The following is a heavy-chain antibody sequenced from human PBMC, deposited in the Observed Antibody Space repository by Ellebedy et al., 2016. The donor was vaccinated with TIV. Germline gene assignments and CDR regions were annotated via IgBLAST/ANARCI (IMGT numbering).Heavy chain of an antibody. D-gene: IGHD1-26*01. V-gene: IGHV3-11*01. CDR3: AIAPPRRGSYVWDY. CDR1: GFTFSDYY. Sequence: GESLKISXAASGFTFSDYYMSWIRRAPGKGLEWVSYISSSGNTIYYADSVKGRFTISRDNAKNSLYLQMNSLRAEDTAVYYCAIAPPRRGSYVWDYWGQGTLVTVSS. J-gene: IGHJ4*02. CDR2: ISSSGNTI.